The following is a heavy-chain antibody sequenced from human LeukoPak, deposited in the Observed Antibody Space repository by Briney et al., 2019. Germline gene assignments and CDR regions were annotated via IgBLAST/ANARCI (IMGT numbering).Heavy chain of an antibody. CDR2: IYYSGST. Sequence: SETLSLTCTVSGGSISSGSYYWSWIRQPPGKGLEWIGYIYYSGSTYYNPSLKSRVTISVDTSKNQFSLKLSSVTAADTAVYYCARDAGVGYCSGGSCSGAFDIWGQGTMVTVSS. CDR3: ARDAGVGYCSGGSCSGAFDI. V-gene: IGHV4-30-4*08. J-gene: IGHJ3*02. D-gene: IGHD2-15*01. CDR1: GGSISSGSYY.